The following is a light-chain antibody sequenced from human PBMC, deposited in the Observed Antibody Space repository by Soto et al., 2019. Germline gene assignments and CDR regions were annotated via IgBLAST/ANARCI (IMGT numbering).Light chain of an antibody. J-gene: IGKJ3*01. CDR3: QQYGSSVFT. Sequence: EIVLTQSPGTLSLSPGERATLSCRASQSVSSSNLAWYQQKPGQAPRLLIYGASSRATGIPDRFSGSGSGTDFTLTISRLEPEDFAVYYCQQYGSSVFTFGPGTTVDIK. CDR1: QSVSSSN. CDR2: GAS. V-gene: IGKV3-20*01.